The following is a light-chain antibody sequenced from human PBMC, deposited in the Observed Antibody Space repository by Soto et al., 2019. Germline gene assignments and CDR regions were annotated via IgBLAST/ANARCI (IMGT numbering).Light chain of an antibody. J-gene: IGKJ4*01. CDR1: QSVRSNY. V-gene: IGKV3-20*01. CDR3: QQYGTSPPLT. CDR2: GAS. Sequence: EIVLTQSPGTLSLSPGDRATLSCRASQSVRSNYLAWYQQKPGQAPRLLLYGASSRATGIPDRFSGSGSGTDFTLTISRLEPEDFALDYCQQYGTSPPLTFGGGTKVEIK.